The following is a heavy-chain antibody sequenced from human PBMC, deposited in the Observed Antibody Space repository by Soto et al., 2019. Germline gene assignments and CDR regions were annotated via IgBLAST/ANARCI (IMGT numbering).Heavy chain of an antibody. CDR2: ISSSSSTI. CDR1: GFTFSSYS. J-gene: IGHJ3*02. Sequence: GGSLRLSCAASGFTFSSYSMNWVRQAPGKGLEWVSYISSSSSTIYYADSVKGRFTISRDNAKNSLYLQMNSLRAEDTAVYYCASDWGNDAFDIWGQGTMVTVSS. V-gene: IGHV3-48*01. D-gene: IGHD7-27*01. CDR3: ASDWGNDAFDI.